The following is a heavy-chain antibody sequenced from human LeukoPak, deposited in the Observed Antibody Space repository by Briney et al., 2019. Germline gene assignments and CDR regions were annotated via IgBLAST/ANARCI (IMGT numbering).Heavy chain of an antibody. V-gene: IGHV3-23*01. J-gene: IGHJ3*02. D-gene: IGHD3-22*01. CDR2: ISGSGGST. Sequence: GGSLRLSCAASGFTFSSYAMSWVRQAPGKGLEWVSAISGSGGSTYYADSVKGRFTISRDNSKNTLYLQMNSLRAEDTAVYYCAKNPRGYDSSGYYLGDAFDIWGQGTMVTVSS. CDR3: AKNPRGYDSSGYYLGDAFDI. CDR1: GFTFSSYA.